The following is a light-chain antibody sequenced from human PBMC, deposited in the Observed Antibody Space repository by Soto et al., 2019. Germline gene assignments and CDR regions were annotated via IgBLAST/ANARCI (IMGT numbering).Light chain of an antibody. J-gene: IGKJ5*01. V-gene: IGKV3-15*01. CDR1: QSVSSN. CDR3: QQYGSSPPIT. Sequence: EIVMTQSPATLSVSPGERATLSCRASQSVSSNLAWYQQKPGQAPRLLIYGASTRATGIPARFSGSGSGTEFTLTNSSLQSEDFAVYYCQQYGSSPPITFGQGTRLEIK. CDR2: GAS.